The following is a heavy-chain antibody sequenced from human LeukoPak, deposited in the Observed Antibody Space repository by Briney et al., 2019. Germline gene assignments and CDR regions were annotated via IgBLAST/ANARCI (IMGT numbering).Heavy chain of an antibody. CDR2: IYPGDSDT. D-gene: IGHD3-10*01. J-gene: IGHJ4*02. CDR3: ARQGYGSGTWIFDY. CDR1: GHRFTNYW. Sequence: GESLKISCKGSGHRFTNYWIAWVRQMPGKGLEWMGIIYPGDSDTRYSPSFQGQVTISADRSISTAYLQWSSLKASDTAMYYCARQGYGSGTWIFDYWGQGTLVTVSS. V-gene: IGHV5-51*01.